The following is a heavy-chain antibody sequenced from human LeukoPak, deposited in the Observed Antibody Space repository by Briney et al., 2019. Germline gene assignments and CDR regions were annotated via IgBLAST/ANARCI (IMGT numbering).Heavy chain of an antibody. Sequence: SVKVSCKASGYTFTSYGISWVRQAPGQGLEWMGGIIPIFGTANYAQKFQARVTITADESTSTAYMELSSLRSEDTAVYYCARGYCSSTSCSSPGDYWDQGTLVTVSS. J-gene: IGHJ4*02. V-gene: IGHV1-69*13. CDR3: ARGYCSSTSCSSPGDY. CDR1: GYTFTSYG. D-gene: IGHD2-2*01. CDR2: IIPIFGTA.